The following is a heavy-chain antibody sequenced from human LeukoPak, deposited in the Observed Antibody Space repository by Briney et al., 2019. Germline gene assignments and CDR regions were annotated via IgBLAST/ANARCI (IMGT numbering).Heavy chain of an antibody. CDR2: ISSSSGPI. V-gene: IGHV3-48*04. CDR1: GFTFGSYS. Sequence: QTGGSLRLSCAASGFTFGSYSMNWVRQAPGKGLEWVAYISSSSGPIFYGDSVKGRFTISRDNAKNSLYLQMNSLRAEDTAVYYCAREQPSDAFDIWGQGTMVTVSS. D-gene: IGHD6-13*01. CDR3: AREQPSDAFDI. J-gene: IGHJ3*02.